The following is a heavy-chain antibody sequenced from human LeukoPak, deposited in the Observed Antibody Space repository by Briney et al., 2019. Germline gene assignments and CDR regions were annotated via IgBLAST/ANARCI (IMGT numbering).Heavy chain of an antibody. D-gene: IGHD2-2*02. J-gene: IGHJ6*04. Sequence: PSETLSLTCSVSGGSINSYYWTWLRQPPGKGLEWIGYIYYSGSTNYNPSLKSRVTISVDTSKNQFSLKLSSVTAADTAVYYCARDPQSYTGYYGMDVWGKGTTVTVSS. CDR1: GGSINSYY. CDR2: IYYSGST. CDR3: ARDPQSYTGYYGMDV. V-gene: IGHV4-59*01.